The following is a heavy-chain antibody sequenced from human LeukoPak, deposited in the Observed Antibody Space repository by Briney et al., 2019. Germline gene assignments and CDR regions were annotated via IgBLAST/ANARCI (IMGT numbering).Heavy chain of an antibody. CDR2: IYYSGST. CDR3: ASLRDDSSVFFDY. D-gene: IGHD3-22*01. J-gene: IGHJ4*02. Sequence: KPSETLSLTCTVSGGSISSSSYYWGWIRQPPGKGLEWIGSIYYSGSTYYNPSLKSRVTISVDTSKNQFSLKLSSVTAADTAVYSCASLRDDSSVFFDYGGQEPLVTFP. CDR1: GGSISSSSYY. V-gene: IGHV4-39*01.